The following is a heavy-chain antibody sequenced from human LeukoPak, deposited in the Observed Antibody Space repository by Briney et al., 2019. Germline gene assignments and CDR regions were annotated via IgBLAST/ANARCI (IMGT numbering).Heavy chain of an antibody. J-gene: IGHJ4*02. CDR3: ARTILGAAFDY. D-gene: IGHD1-26*01. CDR2: IDGDGSST. Sequence: GGSLRLSCAASGFTFSNYWMHWVRQAPGKGLVWVSRIDGDGSSTSYADSVKGRFTISRDNAKNTLYLQMNSLRAEDTAVYYCARTILGAAFDYWGQGTLVTVSS. CDR1: GFTFSNYW. V-gene: IGHV3-74*01.